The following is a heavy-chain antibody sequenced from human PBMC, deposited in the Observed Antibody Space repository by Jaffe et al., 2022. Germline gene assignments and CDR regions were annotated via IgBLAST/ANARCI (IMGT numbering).Heavy chain of an antibody. Sequence: EVQLLESGGGLVQPGGSLRLSCAASGFTFSSYAMSWVRQAPGKGLEWVSAISGSGGSTYYADSVKGRFTISRDNSKNTLYLQMNSLRAEDTAVYYCSGDYGDYPRGFDYWGQGTLVTVSS. CDR3: SGDYGDYPRGFDY. J-gene: IGHJ4*02. CDR1: GFTFSSYA. V-gene: IGHV3-23*01. CDR2: ISGSGGST. D-gene: IGHD4-17*01.